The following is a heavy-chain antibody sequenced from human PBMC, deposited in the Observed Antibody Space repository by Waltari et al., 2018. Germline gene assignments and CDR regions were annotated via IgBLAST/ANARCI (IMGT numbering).Heavy chain of an antibody. D-gene: IGHD2-15*01. CDR2: INHSGST. CDR1: GASFSGYY. J-gene: IGHJ5*02. V-gene: IGHV4-34*01. Sequence: QVQLQQWGAGRLKPSETLSPTCAVYGASFSGYYWSWIRQPPGKGLEWIGEINHSGSTNYNPSLKSRVTISVDTSKNQFSLKLSSVTAADTAVYYCARRGYCSGGSCYSTFDPWGQGTLVTVSS. CDR3: ARRGYCSGGSCYSTFDP.